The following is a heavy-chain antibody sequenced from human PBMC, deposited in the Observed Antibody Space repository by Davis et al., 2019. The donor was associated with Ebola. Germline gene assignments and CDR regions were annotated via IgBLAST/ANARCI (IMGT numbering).Heavy chain of an antibody. CDR2: ITWKSNSI. J-gene: IGHJ4*02. CDR3: AKDSRTAMADIDY. Sequence: PGGSLRLSCVCSGFTFQNFAMHWVRQAPGKGLEWVSGITWKSNSIGYADFVKGRFTISRDNAKNSLYLQMNRLRPEDTALYYCAKDSRTAMADIDYWGQGTLVTVSS. V-gene: IGHV3-9*01. CDR1: GFTFQNFA. D-gene: IGHD5-18*01.